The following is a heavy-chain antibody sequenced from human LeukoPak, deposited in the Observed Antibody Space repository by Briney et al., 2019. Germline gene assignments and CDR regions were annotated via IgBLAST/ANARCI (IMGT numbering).Heavy chain of an antibody. J-gene: IGHJ5*02. V-gene: IGHV5-51*01. Sequence: ASVKVSCKASGGTFSSYAIGWVRQMPGKGLEWMGIIYPGDSDTRYSPSFQGQVTISADKSISTAYLQWSSLKASDTAMYYCARRYYYGSGSWDPYDPWGQGTLVTVSS. CDR2: IYPGDSDT. CDR1: GGTFSSYA. D-gene: IGHD3-10*01. CDR3: ARRYYYGSGSWDPYDP.